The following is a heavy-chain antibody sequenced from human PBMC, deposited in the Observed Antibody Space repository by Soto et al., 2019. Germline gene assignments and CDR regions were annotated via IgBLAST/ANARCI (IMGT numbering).Heavy chain of an antibody. V-gene: IGHV3-30-3*01. CDR3: AKGVGSYYFDY. CDR2: IPYDGNNK. J-gene: IGHJ4*02. Sequence: QVQLVESAGGVVQPVRSLRLSCAASGFTFSRYPMYWVRQAPGNGLEWVAVIPYDGNNKYYADSVKGRFTISRDNAKNTLYLQMNNLRPEDTAVYYCAKGVGSYYFDYWGQGTLVTVSS. CDR1: GFTFSRYP. D-gene: IGHD1-26*01.